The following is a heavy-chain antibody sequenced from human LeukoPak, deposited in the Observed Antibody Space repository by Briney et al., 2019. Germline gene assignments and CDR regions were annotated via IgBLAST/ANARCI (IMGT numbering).Heavy chain of an antibody. CDR3: ARDQDGYNGINAFDI. CDR1: GFTFSSYW. Sequence: GGSLRLSCAASGFTFSSYWMSWVRQAPGKGLEWVANIKQHGSEKYYVDSVKGRFTISRDNAKNSLYLQMNSLRAEDTAVYYCARDQDGYNGINAFDIWGQGTMVTVSS. J-gene: IGHJ3*02. V-gene: IGHV3-7*01. CDR2: IKQHGSEK. D-gene: IGHD5-24*01.